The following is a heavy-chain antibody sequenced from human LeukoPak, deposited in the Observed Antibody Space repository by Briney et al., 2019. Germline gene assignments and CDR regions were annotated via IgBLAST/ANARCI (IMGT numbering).Heavy chain of an antibody. J-gene: IGHJ4*02. V-gene: IGHV1-69*13. CDR3: ARVPYYYGSGSYFFDY. Sequence: ASVKVSCKASGGTFSSYAISWVRQAPGQGLEWMGGIIPIFGTANYAQKFQGRVTITADESTSTAYMELSSLRSEDTAVYYCARVPYYYGSGSYFFDYWGQGTLVTVSS. D-gene: IGHD3-10*01. CDR2: IIPIFGTA. CDR1: GGTFSSYA.